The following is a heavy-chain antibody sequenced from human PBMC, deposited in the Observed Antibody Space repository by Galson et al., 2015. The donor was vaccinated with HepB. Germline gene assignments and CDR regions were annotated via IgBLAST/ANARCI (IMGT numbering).Heavy chain of an antibody. CDR2: IYWDDDK. J-gene: IGHJ4*02. V-gene: IGHV2-5*02. Sequence: PALVKPTQTLTLTCTFSGFSLSTSGVGVGWIRQPPGKALEWLALIYWDDDKRYSPSLKSRLTIAKDTSKNQVVLTMTNMDPVDTATYYCAHRLTAAAAYYFDYWGQGTLVTVSS. CDR1: GFSLSTSGVG. CDR3: AHRLTAAAAYYFDY. D-gene: IGHD6-13*01.